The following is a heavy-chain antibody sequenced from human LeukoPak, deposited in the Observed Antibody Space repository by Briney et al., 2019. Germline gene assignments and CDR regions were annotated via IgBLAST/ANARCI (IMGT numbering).Heavy chain of an antibody. D-gene: IGHD1-26*01. Sequence: GGSLRLSCAASGFTFSSYGMHWVRQAPGKGLEWVAVIWYDGSYTYYAESVKGRFTISRDNSRNTLYLQMSSLRAEDTAVYYCAKPTSGDGSFLIDYWGHGTLVTVFS. CDR3: AKPTSGDGSFLIDY. CDR1: GFTFSSYG. CDR2: IWYDGSYT. J-gene: IGHJ4*01. V-gene: IGHV3-33*06.